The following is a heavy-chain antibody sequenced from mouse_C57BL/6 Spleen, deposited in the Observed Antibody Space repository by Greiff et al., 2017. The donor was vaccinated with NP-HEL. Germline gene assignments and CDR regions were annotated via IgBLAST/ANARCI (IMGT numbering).Heavy chain of an antibody. CDR2: ISSGSSTI. V-gene: IGHV5-17*01. D-gene: IGHD2-2*01. Sequence: EVQGVESGGGLVKPGGSLKLSCAASGFTFSDYGMHWVRQAPEKGLEWVAYISSGSSTIYYADTVKGRFTISRDKANNTLFLQRTSLRSEDTAMYYCARPMVTTRAWFAYWGQGTLVTVSA. J-gene: IGHJ3*01. CDR3: ARPMVTTRAWFAY. CDR1: GFTFSDYG.